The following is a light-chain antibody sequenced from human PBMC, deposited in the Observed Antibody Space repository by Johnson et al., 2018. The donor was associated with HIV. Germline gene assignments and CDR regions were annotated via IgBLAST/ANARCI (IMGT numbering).Light chain of an antibody. CDR1: SSNIGSNF. CDR3: GTWDSSLSAYV. CDR2: ENN. V-gene: IGLV1-51*01. J-gene: IGLJ1*01. Sequence: QSVLTQPPSVSAAPGQKVTISCYGSSSNIGSNFVSWYQQLPGTAPKLLIYENNKRPSGIPDRFSGSKSGTSATLGITGLQTGDEADYYCGTWDSSLSAYVFGTGTKVTVL.